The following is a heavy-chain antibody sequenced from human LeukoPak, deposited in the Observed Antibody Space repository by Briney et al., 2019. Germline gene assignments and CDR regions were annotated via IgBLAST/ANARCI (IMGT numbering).Heavy chain of an antibody. D-gene: IGHD2-15*01. CDR2: VYYSGST. V-gene: IGHV4-59*01. Sequence: SETLSLTCGVSGGSISPYYWSWLRQPPGKGLQWIGYVYYSGSTNYNPSLKSRVTLSVDTSKNQFSLSLTSLTPADTAVYYCARGRGYCSGGSCYRFDPWGQGTLVTVSS. CDR3: ARGRGYCSGGSCYRFDP. CDR1: GGSISPYY. J-gene: IGHJ5*02.